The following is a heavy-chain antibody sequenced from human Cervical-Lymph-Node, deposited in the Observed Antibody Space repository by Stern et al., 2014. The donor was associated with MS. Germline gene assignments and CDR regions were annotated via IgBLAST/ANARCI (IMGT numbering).Heavy chain of an antibody. CDR1: GGSISSGGHY. D-gene: IGHD1-26*01. CDR3: ASRWSGTYYGQNWFDP. J-gene: IGHJ5*02. CDR2: IYYSGGP. Sequence: QVQLQESGPGLVKPSQTLSLTCTVSGGSISSGGHYWSWIRQHPGKGLEWIGYIYYSGGPFYNPSLKSRVSISLDTSKNQFSLKLSSVTAADTAVYYCASRWSGTYYGQNWFDPWGQGTLVTVSS. V-gene: IGHV4-31*03.